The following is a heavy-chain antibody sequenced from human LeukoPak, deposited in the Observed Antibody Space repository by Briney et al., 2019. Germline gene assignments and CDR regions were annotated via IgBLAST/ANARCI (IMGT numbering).Heavy chain of an antibody. V-gene: IGHV4-39*07. Sequence: SETLSLTCTVSGGSISSSSYYWGWIRQPPGKGLEWIGSIYYSGSTYYNPSLKSRVTISVDTSKNQFSLKLSSVTAADTAVYYCARGTTYYDFWSGYSHWGQGTLVTVSS. J-gene: IGHJ4*02. D-gene: IGHD3-3*01. CDR2: IYYSGST. CDR1: GGSISSSSYY. CDR3: ARGTTYYDFWSGYSH.